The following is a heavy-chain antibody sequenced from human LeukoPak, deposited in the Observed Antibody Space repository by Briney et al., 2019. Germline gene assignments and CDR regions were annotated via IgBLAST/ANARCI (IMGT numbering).Heavy chain of an antibody. D-gene: IGHD3-10*01. CDR3: ARYVVSGAGKYYFDY. Sequence: SETLSLTCTVSGGSISSNNYYWSWIRQPPGREMEWIASINYGGTTYYNPSLKSRVTISVDTSKNQFSLKLSSVTAADTALYLCARYVVSGAGKYYFDYWGQGSLVTVSS. J-gene: IGHJ4*02. V-gene: IGHV4-39*01. CDR1: GGSISSNNYY. CDR2: INYGGTT.